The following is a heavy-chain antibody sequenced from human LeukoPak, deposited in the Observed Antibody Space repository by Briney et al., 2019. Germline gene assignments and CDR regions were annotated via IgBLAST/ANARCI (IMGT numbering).Heavy chain of an antibody. Sequence: PGGSLRLSCAASGFTFSSYAMSWVSQAPGKGLEWVSAISGSGGSTYYADSVKGRFTISRDNSKSTLYLQMNSLRAEDTAVYYCAKDRTYDSSFWYYYYGMDVWGQGTTVTVSS. D-gene: IGHD3-22*01. CDR3: AKDRTYDSSFWYYYYGMDV. CDR2: ISGSGGST. J-gene: IGHJ6*02. V-gene: IGHV3-23*01. CDR1: GFTFSSYA.